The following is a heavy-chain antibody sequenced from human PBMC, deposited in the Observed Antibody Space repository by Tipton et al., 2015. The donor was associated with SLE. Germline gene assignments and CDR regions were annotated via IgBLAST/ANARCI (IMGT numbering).Heavy chain of an antibody. CDR3: ARGCSSTICTFDY. Sequence: LRLSCTVSGGSISSYYWSWIRQPPGKGLEWIGYIYYSGSTNYNPSLKSRVTISVDTSKNQFSLKLSSVTAADTAVYYCARGCSSTICTFDYWGQGTLVTVSS. CDR1: GGSISSYY. J-gene: IGHJ4*02. D-gene: IGHD2-2*01. V-gene: IGHV4-59*01. CDR2: IYYSGST.